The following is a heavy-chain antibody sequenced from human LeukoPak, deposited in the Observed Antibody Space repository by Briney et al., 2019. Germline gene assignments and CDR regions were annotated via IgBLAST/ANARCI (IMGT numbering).Heavy chain of an antibody. J-gene: IGHJ4*02. D-gene: IGHD3-3*01. Sequence: SETLSLTCTVSGGSISSGGYYWSWIRQHPGKGLEWIAYINYRGTTFYNPSLKSRVSVSVETSKNQLSLWLSSVTAAETAVYYCARVLTGDFWSGYYFDSWGQGTLVTVSS. V-gene: IGHV4-31*03. CDR3: ARVLTGDFWSGYYFDS. CDR2: INYRGTT. CDR1: GGSISSGGYY.